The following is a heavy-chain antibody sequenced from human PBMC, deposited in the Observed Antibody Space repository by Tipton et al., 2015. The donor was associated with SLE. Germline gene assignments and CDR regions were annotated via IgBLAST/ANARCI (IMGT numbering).Heavy chain of an antibody. V-gene: IGHV4-4*08. CDR3: ARGLAMVRGDSMDY. Sequence: LSLTCTVSGGSISSYYWSWIRQPPGKGLEWIGYIYSSGSTNYNPSLKSRVTISVDTSKNQFSLKLSSVTAADTAVYYCARGLAMVRGDSMDYWGQGTLVTVSS. D-gene: IGHD3-10*01. CDR2: IYSSGST. CDR1: GGSISSYY. J-gene: IGHJ4*02.